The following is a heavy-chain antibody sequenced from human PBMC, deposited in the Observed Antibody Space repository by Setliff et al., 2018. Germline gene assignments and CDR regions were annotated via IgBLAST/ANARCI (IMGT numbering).Heavy chain of an antibody. V-gene: IGHV1-2*02. J-gene: IGHJ6*03. CDR2: LNPKNNDT. CDR1: GYNFTDYY. D-gene: IGHD3-9*01. CDR3: ARDPLPKHYDVVTGYYSAPNYYYMDV. Sequence: GASVKVSCKTSGYNFTDYYIHWVRQAPGEGLEWMGWLNPKNNDTSYAQKFLGRVTMTRDTSISAAYMELITLRSDDTALYYCARDPLPKHYDVVTGYYSAPNYYYMDVWGKGTTVTVSS.